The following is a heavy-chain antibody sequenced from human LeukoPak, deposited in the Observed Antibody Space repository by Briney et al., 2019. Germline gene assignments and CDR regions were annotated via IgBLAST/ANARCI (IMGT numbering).Heavy chain of an antibody. J-gene: IGHJ6*02. V-gene: IGHV3-23*01. D-gene: IGHD2-2*01. CDR2: ISGSGGST. CDR1: GFTFSSYA. Sequence: PGGSLRLSSAASGFTFSSYAMSWVRQAPGKGLEWVSAISGSGGSTYYADSVKGRFTISRDNSKNTLYLQMNSLRAEDTAVYYCAKSRGKYQLLRYYYGMDVWGQGTTVTVSS. CDR3: AKSRGKYQLLRYYYGMDV.